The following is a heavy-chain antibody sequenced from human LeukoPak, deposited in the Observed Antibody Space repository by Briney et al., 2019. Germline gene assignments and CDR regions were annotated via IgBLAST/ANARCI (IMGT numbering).Heavy chain of an antibody. Sequence: GGSLRLSCAASGFTFSSFAMHWVRQAPGKGLEYVSAISSNGGSTYYANSVKGRFTISRDNSKNTLYLQMGSLRAEDMAVYYCAREIPRGATHLDYWGQGTLVTVSS. CDR1: GFTFSSFA. V-gene: IGHV3-64*01. CDR2: ISSNGGST. D-gene: IGHD1-26*01. CDR3: AREIPRGATHLDY. J-gene: IGHJ4*02.